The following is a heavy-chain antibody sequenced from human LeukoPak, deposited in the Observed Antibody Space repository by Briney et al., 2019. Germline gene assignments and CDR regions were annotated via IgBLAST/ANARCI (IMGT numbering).Heavy chain of an antibody. CDR2: INPSGGST. CDR1: GYTFTSYY. J-gene: IGHJ6*02. Sequence: ASVKVSCKASGYTFTSYYMHWVRQAPGQGLEWMGLINPSGGSTSYAQKFQGRVTMTRDTSTSTVYMELSSLRSEDTAVYYCARGPVEAVFGVSTEDWGQGTTVTVSS. V-gene: IGHV1-46*01. D-gene: IGHD3-10*02. CDR3: ARGPVEAVFGVSTED.